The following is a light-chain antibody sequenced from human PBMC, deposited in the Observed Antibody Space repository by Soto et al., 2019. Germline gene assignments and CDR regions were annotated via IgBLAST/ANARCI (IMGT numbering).Light chain of an antibody. V-gene: IGKV1-5*03. CDR3: QQYGSSSPWT. J-gene: IGKJ1*01. CDR2: KAS. CDR1: QSISSW. Sequence: DIQMTQSPSTLSASVGDRVTITCRASQSISSWLAWYQQKPGKAPKLLFYKASSLETGVPSRFSGSGSGTEFTLIISSLQPDDFASYYCQQYGSSSPWTFGQGTKVEIK.